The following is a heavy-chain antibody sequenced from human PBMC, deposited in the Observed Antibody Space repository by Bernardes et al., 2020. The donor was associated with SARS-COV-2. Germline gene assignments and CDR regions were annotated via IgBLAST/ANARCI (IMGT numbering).Heavy chain of an antibody. Sequence: ASVKVSCKASGYTFTSYYMHWVRQAPGQGLEWMGIINPSGGSTSYAQKFQGRVTMTRDTSTSTVYMELSSLRSEDTVVYYCARPIQDDAFDIWGQGTMVTVSS. CDR2: INPSGGST. CDR3: ARPIQDDAFDI. J-gene: IGHJ3*02. CDR1: GYTFTSYY. D-gene: IGHD5-18*01. V-gene: IGHV1-46*01.